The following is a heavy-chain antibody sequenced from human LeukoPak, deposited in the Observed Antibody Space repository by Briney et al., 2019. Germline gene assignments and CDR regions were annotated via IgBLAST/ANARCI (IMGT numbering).Heavy chain of an antibody. CDR2: IYYSGST. Sequence: PSETLSLTCTVSGGSISSYYWSWIRQPPGKGLEWIGYIYYSGSTNYNPSLKSRVTISVDTSKNQFSLKLSSVTAADTAEYYCARHCSSTSCFDYWGQGTLVTVSS. V-gene: IGHV4-59*01. J-gene: IGHJ4*02. D-gene: IGHD2-2*01. CDR3: ARHCSSTSCFDY. CDR1: GGSISSYY.